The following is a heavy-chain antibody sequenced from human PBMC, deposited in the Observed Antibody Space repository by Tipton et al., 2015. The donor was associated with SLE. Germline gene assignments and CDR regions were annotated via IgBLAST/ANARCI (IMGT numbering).Heavy chain of an antibody. CDR2: IYYTGEA. V-gene: IGHV4-31*03. CDR3: ARGGYWAPLGS. J-gene: IGHJ6*02. D-gene: IGHD6-13*01. CDR1: GDSIISGTHY. Sequence: TLSLTCTVSGDSIISGTHYWTWIRQHPGKGLEWVGYIYYTGEAYSNPSLKSRVTLSVDTSKNQFSLELTSVTAADTAVYYCARGGYWAPLGSWGQGTTVTVSS.